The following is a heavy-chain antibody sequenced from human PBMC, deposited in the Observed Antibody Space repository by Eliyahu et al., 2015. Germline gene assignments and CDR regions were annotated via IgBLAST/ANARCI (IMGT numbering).Heavy chain of an antibody. CDR3: IRPITMTTRGDY. CDR2: IRRKVYGGTT. Sequence: EVQLVESGGGLVQPGRSXRLXCXASGXNFGDYAVSWVRQTPGKGLEWVGFIRRKVYGGTTEYAASVKGRFTISRDDSKSIAYLQMNSLKIEDTAVYYCIRPITMTTRGDYWGQGTLVTVSS. V-gene: IGHV3-49*04. J-gene: IGHJ4*02. D-gene: IGHD4-17*01. CDR1: GXNFGDYA.